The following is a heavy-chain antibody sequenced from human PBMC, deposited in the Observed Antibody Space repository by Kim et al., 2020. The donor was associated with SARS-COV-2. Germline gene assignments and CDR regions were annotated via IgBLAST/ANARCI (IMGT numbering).Heavy chain of an antibody. V-gene: IGHV3-23*01. D-gene: IGHD1-7*01. Sequence: AESLEGGFTIHKDSSKNELYLPMNSVWAEDTAVYYCAKHPGVGNYFYFDYWGQGTLVTVSS. J-gene: IGHJ4*02. CDR3: AKHPGVGNYFYFDY.